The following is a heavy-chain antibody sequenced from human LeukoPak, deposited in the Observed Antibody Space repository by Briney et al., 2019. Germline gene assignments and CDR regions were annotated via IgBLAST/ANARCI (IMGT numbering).Heavy chain of an antibody. CDR3: ARGPILWFGTYFDY. CDR2: IIPIFGTA. Sequence: GASVKVSCKASGGTFSSYAISWVRQAPGQGLEWMGGIIPIFGTANYAQKFQGRVTITADESTSTAYMELSSLRSEDTAVYYCARGPILWFGTYFDYWGQGTLVTVSS. D-gene: IGHD3-10*01. CDR1: GGTFSSYA. J-gene: IGHJ4*02. V-gene: IGHV1-69*13.